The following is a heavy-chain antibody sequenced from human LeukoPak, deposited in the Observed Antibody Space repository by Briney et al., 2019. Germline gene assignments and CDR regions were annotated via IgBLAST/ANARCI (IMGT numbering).Heavy chain of an antibody. D-gene: IGHD5-24*01. CDR1: GYTFNNYD. CDR3: VRAMAPLDTFNYQYAMDV. J-gene: IGHJ6*02. V-gene: IGHV1-8*01. Sequence: ASVKVSCKASGYTFNNYDINWVRQAPGQGLEWMGWMNPNSGNTGYAQKFQGRFTLARETFISTAYMELSSLRSDDTAVYYCVRAMAPLDTFNYQYAMDVWGQGTMVTVSS. CDR2: MNPNSGNT.